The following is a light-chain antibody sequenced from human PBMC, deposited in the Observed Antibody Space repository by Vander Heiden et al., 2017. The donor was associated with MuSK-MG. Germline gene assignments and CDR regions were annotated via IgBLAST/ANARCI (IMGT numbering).Light chain of an antibody. CDR1: SGLHVGTSR. Sequence: QAVLPQPASLSASPGASARLPCPLRSGLHVGTSRIPWYQQHPGHPPQSLLRYKSESDNQQGSGVPSRFSGSKEASANAGILLSSGLQSEDEADDYCMVGNSSAVGVGGGTKVTVL. CDR3: MVGNSSAVG. V-gene: IGLV5-45*01. CDR2: YKSESDN. J-gene: IGLJ2*01.